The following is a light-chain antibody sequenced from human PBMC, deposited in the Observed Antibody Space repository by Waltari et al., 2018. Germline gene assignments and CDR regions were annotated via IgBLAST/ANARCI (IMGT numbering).Light chain of an antibody. V-gene: IGLV2-11*01. CDR3: CSYAGSYTVL. Sequence: QSALTQPRSVSGSPGQSATIPCTGTSSDIGAYNYVPWYQQHPGKAPKVRIYDVPKRPSGVPDRFSGSKSGNTASLTISGLQAEDEGDYYCCSYAGSYTVLFGGGTKLTVL. CDR2: DVP. J-gene: IGLJ2*01. CDR1: SSDIGAYNY.